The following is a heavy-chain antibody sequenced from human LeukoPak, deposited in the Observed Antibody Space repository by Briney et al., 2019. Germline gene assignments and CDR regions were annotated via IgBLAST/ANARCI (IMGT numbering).Heavy chain of an antibody. V-gene: IGHV4-34*01. J-gene: IGHJ4*02. CDR3: ARGHRGRKYYDFWSGYLGFKY. D-gene: IGHD3-3*01. Sequence: SETLSLTCAVYGGSFSGYYWSWIRQPPGKGLEWIGEINHSGSTNYNPSLKSRVTISVDTSKNQFSLKLSSVTAADTAVYYCARGHRGRKYYDFWSGYLGFKYWGQGTLVTVSS. CDR2: INHSGST. CDR1: GGSFSGYY.